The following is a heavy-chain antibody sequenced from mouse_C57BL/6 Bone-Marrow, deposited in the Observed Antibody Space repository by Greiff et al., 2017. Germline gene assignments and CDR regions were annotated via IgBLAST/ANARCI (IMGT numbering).Heavy chain of an antibody. CDR2: IYPGNSDT. CDR1: GYTFTSYW. J-gene: IGHJ4*01. V-gene: IGHV1-5*01. D-gene: IGHD2-1*01. Sequence: VQLQQSGTVLARPGASVKMSCKTSGYTFTSYWMHWVKQRPGQGLEWIGAIYPGNSDTSYNQKFKGQAKLTAVTSASTAYMELSSLTNEDSAVYYCTRLLTAMDYWGQGTSVTVSS. CDR3: TRLLTAMDY.